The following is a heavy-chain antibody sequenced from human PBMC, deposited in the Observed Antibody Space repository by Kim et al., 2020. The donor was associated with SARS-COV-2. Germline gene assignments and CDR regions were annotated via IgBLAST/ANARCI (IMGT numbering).Heavy chain of an antibody. J-gene: IGHJ6*01. D-gene: IGHD6-19*01. Sequence: GGSLRLSWAASGFTFSSYGMHWVRQAPGKGLEWVAVISYDGSNKNYVDSVKGRFTISRDNSKNTLYLQMNSLRAEDTAVYYCARDIASYSSGWIDYYYG. V-gene: IGHV3-30*04. CDR2: ISYDGSNK. CDR1: GFTFSSYG. CDR3: ARDIASYSSGWIDYYYG.